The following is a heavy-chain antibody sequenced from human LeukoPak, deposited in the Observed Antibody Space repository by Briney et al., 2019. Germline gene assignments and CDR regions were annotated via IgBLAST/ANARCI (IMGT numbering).Heavy chain of an antibody. V-gene: IGHV3-21*01. CDR2: ISTSSSDI. J-gene: IGHJ4*02. CDR1: GFTFSSYS. Sequence: VGSLRLSCTASGFTFSSYSINWVRQAPGKGLKSVSSISTSSSDIYHADSVKGRFTISRDNGKNSLYLQMNSLRAEDTAVYYCARDGRAYCGGDCYPIDYWGQGTLVTVS. CDR3: ARDGRAYCGGDCYPIDY. D-gene: IGHD2-21*02.